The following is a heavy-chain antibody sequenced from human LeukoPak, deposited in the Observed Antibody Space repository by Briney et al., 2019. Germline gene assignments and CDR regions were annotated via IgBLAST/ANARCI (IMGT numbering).Heavy chain of an antibody. Sequence: GGSLRLSCAASGFTFSSYAMTWVRQAPGKGLEWVSAISGSGGNTYYADSVKGQFTISRDNSKNTLYLQMNSLRAEDTAVYYCAKDRRAGSYDYWGQGALVTVSS. D-gene: IGHD3-10*01. V-gene: IGHV3-23*01. CDR1: GFTFSSYA. CDR3: AKDRRAGSYDY. J-gene: IGHJ4*02. CDR2: ISGSGGNT.